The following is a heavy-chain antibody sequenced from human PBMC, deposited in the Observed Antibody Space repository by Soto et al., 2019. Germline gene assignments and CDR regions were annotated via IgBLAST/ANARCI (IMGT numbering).Heavy chain of an antibody. CDR2: ISYDGSNK. V-gene: IGHV3-30*18. D-gene: IGHD3-22*01. CDR3: AKDPRAAQIVGRREYFQH. CDR1: GFTFSSYG. J-gene: IGHJ1*01. Sequence: QVQLVESGGGVVQPGRSLRLSCAASGFTFSSYGMHWVRQAPGKGLEWVAVISYDGSNKYYADSVKGRFTISRDNSKNTRYLQMNSLRAEDTAVYYCAKDPRAAQIVGRREYFQHWGKGTLVSVSS.